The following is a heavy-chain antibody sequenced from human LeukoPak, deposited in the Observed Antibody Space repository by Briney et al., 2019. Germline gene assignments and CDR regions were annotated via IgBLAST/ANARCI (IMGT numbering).Heavy chain of an antibody. V-gene: IGHV3-23*01. CDR2: IIPSGHTT. CDR3: AKTYYSSRAHYYYYYYMDV. Sequence: GGTLRLSCAASGFTFSSHGMNWVRQAPGKGLEWVSGIIPSGHTTYYADSVRGRFTISRDNSRNTRYLQMNSLRAEDTAVYYRAKTYYSSRAHYYYYYYMDVWGKGTTVTISS. D-gene: IGHD3-10*01. CDR1: GFTFSSHG. J-gene: IGHJ6*03.